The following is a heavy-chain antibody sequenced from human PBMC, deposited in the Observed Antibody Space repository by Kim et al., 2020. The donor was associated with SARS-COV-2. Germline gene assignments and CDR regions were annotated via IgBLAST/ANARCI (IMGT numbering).Heavy chain of an antibody. J-gene: IGHJ2*01. V-gene: IGHV1-69*13. CDR3: ASDGVSTSDWFFDV. CDR1: GGAFNTFA. Sequence: SVKVSCKASGGAFNTFAISWLRQAPGQGLEWMGGVTPIFRKVDYAQKFQGRLTISADETASTGYMELRSLTSDDTGVYFCASDGVSTSDWFFDVWGRGTQVTVAS. CDR2: VTPIFRKV.